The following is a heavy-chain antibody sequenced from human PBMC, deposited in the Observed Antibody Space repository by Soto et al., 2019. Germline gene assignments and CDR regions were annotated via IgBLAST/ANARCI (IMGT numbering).Heavy chain of an antibody. CDR3: ARQRTSVVTQAYFDV. V-gene: IGHV4-59*08. CDR1: GGSISSYY. CDR2: IYYSGST. Sequence: SETLSLTCTVSGGSISSYYWSWIRQAPGKGLEWIGYIYYSGSTNYNPSLRSRVSMSIDTSKDQFSLKLKSVTAADTALYFCARQRTSVVTQAYFDVWGPGSLVTVSS. J-gene: IGHJ4*02. D-gene: IGHD2-21*02.